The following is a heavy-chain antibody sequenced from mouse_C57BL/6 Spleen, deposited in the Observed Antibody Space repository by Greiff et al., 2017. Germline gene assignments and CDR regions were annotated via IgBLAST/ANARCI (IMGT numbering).Heavy chain of an antibody. CDR1: GYSITSGYY. Sequence: EVKLQESGPGLVKPSQSLSLTCSVTGYSITSGYYWNWIRQFPGNKLEWMGYISYDGSNNYNPSLKNRISITRDTSKNQFFLKLNSVTTEDTATYYCAREGELGQRYFDYWGQGTTLTVSS. CDR2: ISYDGSN. CDR3: AREGELGQRYFDY. D-gene: IGHD4-1*01. J-gene: IGHJ2*01. V-gene: IGHV3-6*01.